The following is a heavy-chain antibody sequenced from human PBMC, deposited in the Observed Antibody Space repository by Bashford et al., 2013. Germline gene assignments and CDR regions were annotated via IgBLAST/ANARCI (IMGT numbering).Heavy chain of an antibody. J-gene: IGHJ4*02. CDR1: GDSVSSTSVA. CDR3: ARSPGYLDY. V-gene: IGHV6-1*01. CDR2: TYYRSKWYN. D-gene: IGHD6-13*01. Sequence: SQTLSLTCAISGDSVSSTSVAWNWIRQSPSRGLEWLGRTYYRSKWYNDYAVSVKGRITITPDTSKNQFSLQLNSVTPEDTALYFCARSPGYLDYWGQGTLVTVSS.